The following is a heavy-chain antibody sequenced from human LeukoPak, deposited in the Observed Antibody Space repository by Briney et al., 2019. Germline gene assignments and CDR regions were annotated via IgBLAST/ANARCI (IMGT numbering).Heavy chain of an antibody. CDR1: GFTLDDYA. CDR2: ISWNSGSI. J-gene: IGHJ4*02. CDR3: AKDKDSSGGYFDY. D-gene: IGHD6-19*01. Sequence: GGSLRLSCAASGFTLDDYAMHWVRQAPGKGLEWVSGISWNSGSIGYADSVKGRFTISRDNAKNSRYLQMNSLRAEDTALYYCAKDKDSSGGYFDYWGQGTLVTVSS. V-gene: IGHV3-9*01.